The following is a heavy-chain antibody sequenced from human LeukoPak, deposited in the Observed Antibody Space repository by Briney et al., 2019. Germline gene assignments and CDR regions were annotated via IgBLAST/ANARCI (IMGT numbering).Heavy chain of an antibody. J-gene: IGHJ4*02. D-gene: IGHD3-22*01. V-gene: IGHV3-43*01. CDR2: ISWDGYT. CDR1: GFTFEVYT. CDR3: VKDLSYESSGSVFDY. Sequence: GGSVRLSCAASGFTFEVYTMHWLREAPGKTLVWVSLISWDGYTYYTDFMKGRFTISRDNSKNSLYLQMDTLRSEDTAYYYCVKDLSYESSGSVFDYWGQGTLVTVSS.